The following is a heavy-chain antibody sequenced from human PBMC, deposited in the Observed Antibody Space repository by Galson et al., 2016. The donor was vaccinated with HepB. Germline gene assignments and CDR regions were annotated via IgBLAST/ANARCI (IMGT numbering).Heavy chain of an antibody. V-gene: IGHV3-30*04. CDR2: IPYDGRKE. CDR1: GFTFSSYA. Sequence: SLRLSCAASGFTFSSYAMHWVRQAPGKGLEWVAFIPYDGRKEYYADSVKGRFTISRDNSQNLYLQMSSLRAEDTAVYYCARGDSSGYYPGSRGIDHWGQGTLVTVSS. CDR3: ARGDSSGYYPGSRGIDH. J-gene: IGHJ4*02. D-gene: IGHD3-22*01.